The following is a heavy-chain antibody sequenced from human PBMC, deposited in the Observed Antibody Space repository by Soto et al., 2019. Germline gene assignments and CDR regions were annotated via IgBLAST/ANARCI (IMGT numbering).Heavy chain of an antibody. D-gene: IGHD3-9*01. Sequence: XEALKISCTSCWYSFNRYLIAWVPLVPGKGLEWMGSIYPDDSDTKYSQSFQGQVTISADKSISAAYLQWSSLKASDTAIYYCARSSSTGYYNYYYSMDGWRQGTTVTVSS. CDR2: IYPDDSDT. CDR1: WYSFNRYL. V-gene: IGHV5-51*01. CDR3: ARSSSTGYYNYYYSMDG. J-gene: IGHJ6*02.